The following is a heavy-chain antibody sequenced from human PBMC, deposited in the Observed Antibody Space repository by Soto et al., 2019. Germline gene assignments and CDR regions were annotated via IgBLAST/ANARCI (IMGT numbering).Heavy chain of an antibody. CDR2: INHSGST. Sequence: QVQLQQWGAGLLKPSETLSLTCAVYGGSFRGYYWSWIRQPPGKGLEWIGEINHSGSTNYNPSLKRRVTISVDTSKDQFSLKLSSVTAADTAVYYGASNVRGSGRTLAFDIWGQGTMFTVSS. D-gene: IGHD3-10*01. V-gene: IGHV4-34*01. CDR1: GGSFRGYY. J-gene: IGHJ3*02. CDR3: ASNVRGSGRTLAFDI.